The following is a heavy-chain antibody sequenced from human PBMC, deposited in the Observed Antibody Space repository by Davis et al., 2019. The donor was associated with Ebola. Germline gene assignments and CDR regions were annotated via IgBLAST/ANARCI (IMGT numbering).Heavy chain of an antibody. CDR2: TYYNSKWYK. J-gene: IGHJ3*02. V-gene: IGHV6-1*01. CDR1: GDTVSSIDGA. Sequence: HSQTLSLTCDTSGDTVSSIDGAWNWIRQSPSRGLEWLGRTYYNSKWYKDYAVSLKSRITFNPDTSKNQFSLQLDSVTPEDTAIYYCARVNWGAGKAFDIWGQGSMVTVSS. CDR3: ARVNWGAGKAFDI. D-gene: IGHD7-27*01.